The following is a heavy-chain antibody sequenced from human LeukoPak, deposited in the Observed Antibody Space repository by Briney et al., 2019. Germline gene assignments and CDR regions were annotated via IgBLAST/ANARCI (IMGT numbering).Heavy chain of an antibody. Sequence: PSETLSLTRAVYGGSFSGYYWSWIRQPPGKGLEWIGEINHSGSTNYTPSLKSRVTISVDTSKNQFSLKLSSVTAADTAVYYCARGGALTGDDAFDIWGQGTMVTVSS. CDR2: INHSGST. J-gene: IGHJ3*02. CDR1: GGSFSGYY. D-gene: IGHD7-27*01. V-gene: IGHV4-34*01. CDR3: ARGGALTGDDAFDI.